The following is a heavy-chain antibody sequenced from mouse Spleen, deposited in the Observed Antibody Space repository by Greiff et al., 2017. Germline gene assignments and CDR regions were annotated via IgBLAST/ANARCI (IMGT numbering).Heavy chain of an antibody. CDR2: INYDGSST. CDR1: GFTFSDYY. J-gene: IGHJ2*01. CDR3: ARVIYDGHYFDY. D-gene: IGHD2-3*01. Sequence: EVQRVESEGGLVQPGSSMKLSCTASGFTFSDYYMAWVRQVPEKGLEWVANINYDGSSTYYLDSLKSRFIISRDNAKNILYLQMSSLKSEDTATYYCARVIYDGHYFDYWGQGTTLTVSS. V-gene: IGHV5-16*01.